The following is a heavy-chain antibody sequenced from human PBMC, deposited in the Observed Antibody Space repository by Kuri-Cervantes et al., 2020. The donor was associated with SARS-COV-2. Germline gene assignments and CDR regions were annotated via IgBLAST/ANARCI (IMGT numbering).Heavy chain of an antibody. D-gene: IGHD2-2*02. V-gene: IGHV4-38-2*01. CDR2: IYHSGST. J-gene: IGHJ4*02. CDR3: ASSIYCSSTSCYTYGHFDY. Sequence: TLSLTCAVSGYSISSGYYWGWIRQPPGKGLEWIGSIYHSGSTYYNPSLKSRVTISVDTSKNQFSLKLSSVTAADTAVYYCASSIYCSSTSCYTYGHFDYWGQGTLVTVSS. CDR1: GYSISSGYY.